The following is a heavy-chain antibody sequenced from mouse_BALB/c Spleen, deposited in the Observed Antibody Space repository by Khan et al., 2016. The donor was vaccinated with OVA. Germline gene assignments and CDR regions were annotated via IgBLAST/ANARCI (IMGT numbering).Heavy chain of an antibody. D-gene: IGHD2-2*01. Sequence: QVRLQQSGPELVRPGVSVKMSCKGSGYTFTDYAMHWVKQSPAKGLEWIGVISTYSGNTNYNQKFKGKATMTADKSSSTAYMELASLTSEDSAIYYGARSGYGNGDSFDYWGQGTMVTVSS. CDR1: GYTFTDYA. J-gene: IGHJ2*01. V-gene: IGHV1S137*01. CDR2: ISTYSGNT. CDR3: ARSGYGNGDSFDY.